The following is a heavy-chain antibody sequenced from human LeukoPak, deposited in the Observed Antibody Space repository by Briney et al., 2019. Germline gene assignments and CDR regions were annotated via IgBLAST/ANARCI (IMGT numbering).Heavy chain of an antibody. J-gene: IGHJ5*02. Sequence: SETLSLTCAVYGGSFSGYYWSWIRQPPGKGLERIGEINHSGSTNYNPSLKSRVTISVDTSKSQFSLKLSFVTAADTAVYYCARSKVPATGNWFDPWGQGTLVTVSS. V-gene: IGHV4-34*01. CDR3: ARSKVPATGNWFDP. CDR1: GGSFSGYY. D-gene: IGHD2-21*02. CDR2: INHSGST.